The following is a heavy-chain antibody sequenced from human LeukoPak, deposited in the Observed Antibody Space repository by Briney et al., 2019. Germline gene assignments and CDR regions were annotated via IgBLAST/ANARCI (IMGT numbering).Heavy chain of an antibody. CDR2: ISYDGSNK. CDR1: GFTFSNSW. CDR3: APGGGGKWELRPTYDY. D-gene: IGHD1-26*01. V-gene: IGHV3-30*03. J-gene: IGHJ4*02. Sequence: LPGGSLILSCAASGFTFSNSWMTWVRQAPEKGLEWVAVISYDGSNKYYADSVKGRFTISRDNSKNTLYLQMNSLRAEDTAVYYWAPGGGGKWELRPTYDYWGQGTLVTVSS.